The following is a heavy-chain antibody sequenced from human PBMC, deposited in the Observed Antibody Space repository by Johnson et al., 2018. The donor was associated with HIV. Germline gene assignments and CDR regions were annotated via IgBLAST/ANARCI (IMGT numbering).Heavy chain of an antibody. CDR1: GFTFRRYG. CDR2: ISYDGRHK. J-gene: IGHJ3*02. D-gene: IGHD6-19*01. CDR3: AKGGYSGCSVCAFDI. V-gene: IGHV3-30*18. Sequence: QVQLVESGGGVVQPGRSLRLSCAASGFTFRRYGMHWVRQAPGKGLEWVAVISYDGRHKYYGDYVKGRFTISRDRSKNTVYLQLNSLTTEDTAIYYCAKGGYSGCSVCAFDIWGQGTMVNVSS.